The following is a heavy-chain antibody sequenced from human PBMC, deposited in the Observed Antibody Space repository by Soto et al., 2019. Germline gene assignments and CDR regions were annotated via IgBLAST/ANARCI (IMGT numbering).Heavy chain of an antibody. V-gene: IGHV6-1*01. Sequence: SQTLSLTFVITGDSVSSNSAAWSWVRQSPSRGLEWLGRTYYRSRWYYEYAVSVRGRITINPDTSKNQYSLQLNSVTPEDTAVYFCARGEQYSGRIFDDWGQGTLVTVSS. CDR1: GDSVSSNSAA. J-gene: IGHJ4*01. D-gene: IGHD1-26*01. CDR3: ARGEQYSGRIFDD. CDR2: TYYRSRWYY.